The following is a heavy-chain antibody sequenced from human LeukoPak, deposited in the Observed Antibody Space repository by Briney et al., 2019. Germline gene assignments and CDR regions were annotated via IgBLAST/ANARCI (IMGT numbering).Heavy chain of an antibody. CDR3: ARDPLMGATFFDY. D-gene: IGHD1-26*01. CDR1: GYTFTSYY. CDR2: INPSGGST. V-gene: IGHV1-46*01. Sequence: ASVTVSCKASGYTFTSYYMHWVRQAPGQGLEWMGLINPSGGSTSYAQKFQGRVTTTRDTSTSTVYMELSSLRSEDTAVYYCARDPLMGATFFDYWGQGTLVTVSS. J-gene: IGHJ4*02.